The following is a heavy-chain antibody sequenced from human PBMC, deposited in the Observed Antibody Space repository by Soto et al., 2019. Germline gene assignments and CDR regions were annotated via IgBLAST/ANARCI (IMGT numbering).Heavy chain of an antibody. J-gene: IGHJ4*02. V-gene: IGHV4-39*01. Sequence: PSETLSLTCTVSGGSISSSSYCWGWIRQPPGKGLEWIGSIYYSGSTYYNPSLKSRVTISVDTSKNQFSLKLSSVTAADTAVYYCARRNYDYVWGSYQNWGQGTLVTVSS. CDR2: IYYSGST. CDR1: GGSISSSSYC. D-gene: IGHD3-16*01. CDR3: ARRNYDYVWGSYQN.